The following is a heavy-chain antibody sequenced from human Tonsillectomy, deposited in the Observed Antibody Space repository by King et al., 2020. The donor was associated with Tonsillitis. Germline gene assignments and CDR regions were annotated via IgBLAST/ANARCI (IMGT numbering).Heavy chain of an antibody. Sequence: VQLVQSGAEVKKPGSSVKVSCKASGGTFSSYAINWVRQAPGQGLEWMGGIIPIFGTPNYAQKFQGRVTITADEPTSTAYMELSSLRSEDTAVYYCARDLAPQVVVPGAGESLYYYYGMDVWGQGTTVTVSS. J-gene: IGHJ6*02. CDR2: IIPIFGTP. V-gene: IGHV1-69*01. CDR1: GGTFSSYA. D-gene: IGHD2-2*01. CDR3: ARDLAPQVVVPGAGESLYYYYGMDV.